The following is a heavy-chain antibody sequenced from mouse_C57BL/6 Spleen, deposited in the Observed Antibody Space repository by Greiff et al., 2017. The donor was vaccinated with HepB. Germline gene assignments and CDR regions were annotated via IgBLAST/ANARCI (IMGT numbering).Heavy chain of an antibody. V-gene: IGHV1-64*01. J-gene: IGHJ4*01. D-gene: IGHD2-2*01. CDR3: ARKGGYGTDAMDY. CDR1: GYTFTSYW. CDR2: IHPNSGST. Sequence: QVQLQQPGAELVKPGASVKLSCKASGYTFTSYWMHWVKQRPGQGLEWIGMIHPNSGSTNYNEKFKSKATLTVDKSSSTAYMQLSSLTSEDSAVYYCARKGGYGTDAMDYWRQGTSVTVSS.